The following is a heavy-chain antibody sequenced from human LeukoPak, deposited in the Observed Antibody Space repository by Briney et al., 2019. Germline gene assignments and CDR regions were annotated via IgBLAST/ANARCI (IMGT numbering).Heavy chain of an antibody. Sequence: ASVKVSCKASGYTFTGYYMHWVRQAPGQGLEWMGWISTNAGNPTYAQGFTGRFVFSLDTSVSTAYLQISSLKAEDTAVYFCARGRGASYASGSSGTKSYYYMDVWGKGTTVTVSS. J-gene: IGHJ6*03. CDR1: GYTFTGYY. CDR2: ISTNAGNP. D-gene: IGHD3-10*01. CDR3: ARGRGASYASGSSGTKSYYYMDV. V-gene: IGHV7-4-1*02.